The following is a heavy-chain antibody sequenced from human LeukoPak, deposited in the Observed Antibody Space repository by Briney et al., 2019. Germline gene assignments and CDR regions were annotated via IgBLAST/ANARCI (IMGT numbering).Heavy chain of an antibody. V-gene: IGHV1-18*01. CDR3: ARAERTAITHDY. J-gene: IGHJ4*02. CDR2: ISAYNGNT. CDR1: GYTFSNYG. Sequence: VASVKVSCKASGYTFSNYGISWVRQAPGQGLEWMGWISAYNGNTNYAQKFQGRVTMTTDTSTRTAYMELRSLTSDDTAVYYCARAERTAITHDYWGQGSLVTVSS. D-gene: IGHD5-18*01.